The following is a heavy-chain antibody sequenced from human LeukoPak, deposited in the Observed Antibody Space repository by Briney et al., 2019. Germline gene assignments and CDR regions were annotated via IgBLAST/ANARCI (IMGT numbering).Heavy chain of an antibody. CDR3: AKGYYDSSGFDY. Sequence: PGGSLRLSCAASGFTFSSYDMHWVRQAPGKGLEWVAVISYDGSNKYYADSVKGRFTISRDNSKNTLYLQMNSLRAEDTAVYYCAKGYYDSSGFDYWGQGTLVTVSS. CDR2: ISYDGSNK. CDR1: GFTFSSYD. V-gene: IGHV3-30*18. D-gene: IGHD3-22*01. J-gene: IGHJ4*02.